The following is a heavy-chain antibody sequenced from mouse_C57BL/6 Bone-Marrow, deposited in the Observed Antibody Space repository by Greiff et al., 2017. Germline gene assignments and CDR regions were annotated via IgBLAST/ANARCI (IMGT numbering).Heavy chain of an antibody. CDR1: GYTFTSYG. D-gene: IGHD2-2*01. CDR3: ATYLPWLRRGYAMDY. V-gene: IGHV1-58*01. Sequence: VQLQQSGAELVRPGTSVKMSCKTSGYTFTSYGINWVKQRPGQGLEWIGYIYIGNGYTEYNEKFKGKATLTSDTSSSTAYMQLSSLTSEDSAIYFCATYLPWLRRGYAMDYWGQGTSVTVSS. CDR2: IYIGNGYT. J-gene: IGHJ4*01.